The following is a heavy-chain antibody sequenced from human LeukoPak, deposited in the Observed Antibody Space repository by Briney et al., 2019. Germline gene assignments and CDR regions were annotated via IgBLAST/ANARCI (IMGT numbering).Heavy chain of an antibody. CDR3: TTSWLYGDYVGY. V-gene: IGHV3-15*01. D-gene: IGHD4-17*01. CDR2: IKSKTDGGTT. CDR1: GFTFGDYA. Sequence: GGSLRLSCTASGFTFGDYAMSWFRQAPGKGLEWVGRIKSKTDGGTTDYAAPVKGRFTISRDDSIHTLFLQMNSLKTEDTAVYYCTTSWLYGDYVGYWGQGTLVTVSS. J-gene: IGHJ4*02.